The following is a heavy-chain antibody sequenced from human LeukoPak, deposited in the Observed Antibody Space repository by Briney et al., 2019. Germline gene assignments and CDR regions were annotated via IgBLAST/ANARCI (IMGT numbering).Heavy chain of an antibody. Sequence: PGGSLRLSCAASGFTLSSYSIHWVRQVPGMGLVWVSRINGDGSSTGYADSVRGRFTISRDNAQITLYLQMNSLRAEDTAVYYCARGGRVGGLDYWGQGTLVTVSS. CDR3: ARGGRVGGLDY. CDR2: INGDGSST. J-gene: IGHJ4*02. V-gene: IGHV3-74*01. CDR1: GFTLSSYS.